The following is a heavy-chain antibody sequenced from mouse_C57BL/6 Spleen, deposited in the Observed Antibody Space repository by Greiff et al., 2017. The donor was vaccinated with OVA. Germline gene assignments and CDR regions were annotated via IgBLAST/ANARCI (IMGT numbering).Heavy chain of an antibody. J-gene: IGHJ2*01. V-gene: IGHV1-82*01. CDR2: LYPGDGDT. CDR1: GYAFSSSW. D-gene: IGHD2-3*01. CDR3: ARRVMVTPFDY. Sequence: VKVVESGPELVKPGASVKISCKASGYAFSSSWMNWVKQRPGQGLEWIGRLYPGDGDTNYNGKFKGKATLTADKSSSTAYMQLSSLTSEDSAVYFCARRVMVTPFDYWGQGTTLTVSS.